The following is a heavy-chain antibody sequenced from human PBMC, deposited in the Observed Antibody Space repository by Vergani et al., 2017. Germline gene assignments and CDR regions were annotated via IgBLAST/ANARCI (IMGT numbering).Heavy chain of an antibody. J-gene: IGHJ3*02. CDR1: GGSISSYY. Sequence: QVQLQESGPGLVKPSQTLSLTCTVSGGSISSYYWSWIRQPPGTGLEWIGYIYYSGSTNYNPSLKSRVTISVDTSKNQFSLKLSSVTAADTAVYYCARVQRAFDIWGQGTMVTVSS. CDR3: ARVQRAFDI. CDR2: IYYSGST. V-gene: IGHV4-59*01.